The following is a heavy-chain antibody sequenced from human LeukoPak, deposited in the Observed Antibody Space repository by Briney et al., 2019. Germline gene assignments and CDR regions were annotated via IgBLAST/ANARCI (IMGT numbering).Heavy chain of an antibody. CDR1: GFTFSSYG. CDR2: ISGSGGST. Sequence: GGSLRLSCAASGFTFSSYGMSWVRQAPGKGLEWVSAISGSGGSTYYADSVKGRFTISRDNSKNTLYLQMNSLRAEDTAVYYCARSAKWDLLLFDYWGQGTLVTVSS. CDR3: ARSAKWDLLLFDY. D-gene: IGHD1-26*01. J-gene: IGHJ4*02. V-gene: IGHV3-23*01.